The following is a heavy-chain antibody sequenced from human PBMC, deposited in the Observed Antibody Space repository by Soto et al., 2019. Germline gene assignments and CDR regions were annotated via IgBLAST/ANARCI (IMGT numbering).Heavy chain of an antibody. J-gene: IGHJ4*02. CDR3: ARDFPRTRGSSRGRTDN. V-gene: IGHV1-46*01. D-gene: IGHD1-26*01. Sequence: ASVKVSCKASGYSFTSNYIHWVRRTPGLGLEWMGIINPSGGDTDYAQNFQGRVTFTRDTSTNTVYMELSSLKSEDTAVYYCARDFPRTRGSSRGRTDNWGQGTRVTVSS. CDR1: GYSFTSNY. CDR2: INPSGGDT.